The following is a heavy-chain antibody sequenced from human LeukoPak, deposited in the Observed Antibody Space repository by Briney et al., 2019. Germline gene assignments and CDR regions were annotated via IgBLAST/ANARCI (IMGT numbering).Heavy chain of an antibody. CDR3: PRVIAPAGTSDC. J-gene: IGHJ4*02. D-gene: IGHD6-13*01. CDR1: GGSISSSNW. V-gene: IGHV4-4*02. CDR2: IYHSGST. Sequence: PSETLSLTCAVSGGSISSSNWWSWVRQPPGKGLEWIGEIYHSGSTNYNPSLKSRVTISVDKSKNQFSLKLSSVTATDTAVYYCPRVIAPAGTSDCCAQATLVTVSS.